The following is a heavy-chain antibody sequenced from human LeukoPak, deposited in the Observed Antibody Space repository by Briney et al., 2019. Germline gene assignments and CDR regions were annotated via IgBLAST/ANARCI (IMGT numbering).Heavy chain of an antibody. Sequence: SQTLSLTCTVSGGSISSGGYHWSWIRQHPGKGLEWIGYIYYSGTTSYNPSLKSRVTISVDTSKKKFSLKVSSVTAADTAMYYCARGARDYDFDYWGQGTLVTVSS. CDR2: IYYSGTT. CDR3: ARGARDYDFDY. D-gene: IGHD4-17*01. J-gene: IGHJ4*02. V-gene: IGHV4-31*03. CDR1: GGSISSGGYH.